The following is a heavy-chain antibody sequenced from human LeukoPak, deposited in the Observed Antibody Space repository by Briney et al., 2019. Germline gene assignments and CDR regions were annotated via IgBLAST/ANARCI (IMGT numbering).Heavy chain of an antibody. CDR1: GFTFSSNW. CDR3: VRDLGGRSGH. J-gene: IGHJ4*02. CDR2: INEDGSTT. V-gene: IGHV3-74*01. Sequence: GGSLRLSCAASGFTFSSNWMHWVRQAPGKGLVWVSRINEDGSTTNYADSVKGRSSIFRDNAKNTLYLQMNSLRAEDTAVYYCVRDLGGRSGHWGQGTLVTVSS. D-gene: IGHD1-26*01.